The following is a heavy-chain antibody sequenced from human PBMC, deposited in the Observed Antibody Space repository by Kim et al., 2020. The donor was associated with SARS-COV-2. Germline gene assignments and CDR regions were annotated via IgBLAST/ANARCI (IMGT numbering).Heavy chain of an antibody. CDR2: IYNGGTADTT. CDR1: GDPNTRSRFY. J-gene: IGHJ4*02. D-gene: IGHD3-10*01. CDR3: ASLGDYTGSYYLDY. Sequence: SETLSLTCTVSGDPNTRSRFYWAWIRQPPGGGLEWIGSIYNGGTADTTYYNPSLMSRVSLSVGTSKKQFSLNLNSVTAADTAVYYCASLGDYTGSYYLDYWGQGTLVTVSS. V-gene: IGHV4-39*07.